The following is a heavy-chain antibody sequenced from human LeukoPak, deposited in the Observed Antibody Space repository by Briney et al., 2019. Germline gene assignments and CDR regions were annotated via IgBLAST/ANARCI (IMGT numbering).Heavy chain of an antibody. Sequence: PGGSLRLSCAASGFTVSSNYMSWVRQAPGKGLEWVSVIYSGGSTYYADSVKGRFTISRDNSKNTLYLQMNSLRAEDTAVYYCARDSHLQYFQHWGQGTLVTVSS. J-gene: IGHJ1*01. CDR1: GFTVSSNY. D-gene: IGHD3-3*02. CDR2: IYSGGST. CDR3: ARDSHLQYFQH. V-gene: IGHV3-53*01.